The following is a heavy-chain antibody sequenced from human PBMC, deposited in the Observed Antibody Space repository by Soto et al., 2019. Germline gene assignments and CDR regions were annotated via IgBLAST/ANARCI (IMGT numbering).Heavy chain of an antibody. CDR3: ARSIVVVTALDY. CDR2: ISAYNGNT. CDR1: GYTFTSYH. D-gene: IGHD2-21*02. V-gene: IGHV1-18*01. J-gene: IGHJ4*02. Sequence: ASVKVSCKASGYTFTSYHISWVRQAPGQGLEWMGWISAYNGNTNYAQKLQGRVTMTTDTSTSTAYMDLRSLRSDDTAVYYCARSIVVVTALDYWGQGTLVTVSS.